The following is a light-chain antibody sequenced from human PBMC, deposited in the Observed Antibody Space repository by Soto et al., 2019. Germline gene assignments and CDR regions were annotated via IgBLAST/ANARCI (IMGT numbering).Light chain of an antibody. CDR2: EAS. V-gene: IGKV1-13*02. CDR3: QQYNSYPWT. J-gene: IGKJ1*01. Sequence: AIQLTPSPSSLSASIGDRVTITCRASQDINSYLAWYQQKPGKAPNLLIYEASILQRGVPSRFSGSNSGTDFTLTISSLQADDFATYYCQQYNSYPWTFGQGT. CDR1: QDINSY.